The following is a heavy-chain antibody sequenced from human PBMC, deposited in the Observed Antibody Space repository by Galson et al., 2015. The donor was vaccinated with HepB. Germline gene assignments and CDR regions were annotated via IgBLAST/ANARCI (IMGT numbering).Heavy chain of an antibody. CDR2: TYYRSKWYN. Sequence: CAISGDSVSSNSATWNWIRQSPSRGLEWLGRTYYRSKWYNDYAVSVKSRITINPDTSKDQFSLQLNSVTPEDTAVYYCARGSYYVSGTYLADVWGQGTTVTVSS. J-gene: IGHJ6*02. D-gene: IGHD3-10*01. V-gene: IGHV6-1*01. CDR3: ARGSYYVSGTYLADV. CDR1: GDSVSSNSAT.